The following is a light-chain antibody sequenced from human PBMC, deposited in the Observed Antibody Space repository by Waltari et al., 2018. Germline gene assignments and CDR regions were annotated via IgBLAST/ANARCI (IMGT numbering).Light chain of an antibody. CDR1: QSISSW. Sequence: DIQMTQSPSTLSASVGDRVTITGRASQSISSWMGWHQQKPGKAPNLLIYKTSTLASGVPSRFGGSGYGTDFTLTISSMQPDHFATYGCEQYYSYPLTFGGGPKVELK. CDR2: KTS. J-gene: IGKJ4*01. V-gene: IGKV1-5*03. CDR3: EQYYSYPLT.